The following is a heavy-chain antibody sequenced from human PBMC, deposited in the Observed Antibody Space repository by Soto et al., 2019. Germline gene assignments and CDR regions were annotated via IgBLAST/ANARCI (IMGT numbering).Heavy chain of an antibody. CDR3: AKDLGSSYYDSSGNFPSDS. J-gene: IGHJ4*02. CDR1: GFTFSSYA. Sequence: PGGSLRLSCAASGFTFSSYAMSWVRQAPGKGLEWVSVISGSGGSTYYAASVKGRFTISRDNSQNTLNLQMNSLRADDTAVYYCAKDLGSSYYDSSGNFPSDSWGRGTLVTVSS. V-gene: IGHV3-23*01. CDR2: ISGSGGST. D-gene: IGHD3-22*01.